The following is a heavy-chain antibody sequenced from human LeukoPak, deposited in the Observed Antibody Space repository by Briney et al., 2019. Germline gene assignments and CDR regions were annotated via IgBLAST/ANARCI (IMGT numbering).Heavy chain of an antibody. Sequence: HPGGSLRLSCAASGFTFSSYWMHWVRPAPGKGLEWVSAISTSGSETHYADSVKGRFTIARDNSKNTMSLQMSSLRAEDTALYYCAKGSGNGYGSGPFDYWAREPWSPSPQ. CDR1: GFTFSSYW. CDR3: AKGSGNGYGSGPFDY. V-gene: IGHV3-23*01. J-gene: IGHJ4*02. CDR2: ISTSGSET. D-gene: IGHD3-10*01.